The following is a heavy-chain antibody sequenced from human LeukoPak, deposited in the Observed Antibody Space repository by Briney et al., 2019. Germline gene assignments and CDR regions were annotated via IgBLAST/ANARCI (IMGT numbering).Heavy chain of an antibody. CDR3: AREDWGPRFDP. Sequence: GGSLRLSCAASGFTSTSYWMTWVRQAPGKGLHWVANINHDGTDKNYADSVKGRFTISRDNAKRSVFLQMNSLRAEDTGLYYCAREDWGPRFDPRGQGTLVTVSS. CDR1: GFTSTSYW. J-gene: IGHJ5*02. CDR2: INHDGTDK. D-gene: IGHD7-27*01. V-gene: IGHV3-7*05.